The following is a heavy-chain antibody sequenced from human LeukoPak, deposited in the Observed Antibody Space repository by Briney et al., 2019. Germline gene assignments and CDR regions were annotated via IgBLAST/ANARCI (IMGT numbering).Heavy chain of an antibody. Sequence: GGSLRLSCAASGFTFSSYAMNWVRQAPGKGLEWVSTISASGDSTYYADSVKGRFTISRDNSENTLYLQMNSLRPEDTAVYYCAKRAIVAAGTVSDYWGQGTLVTVSS. CDR3: AKRAIVAAGTVSDY. J-gene: IGHJ4*02. V-gene: IGHV3-23*01. CDR2: ISASGDST. CDR1: GFTFSSYA. D-gene: IGHD6-13*01.